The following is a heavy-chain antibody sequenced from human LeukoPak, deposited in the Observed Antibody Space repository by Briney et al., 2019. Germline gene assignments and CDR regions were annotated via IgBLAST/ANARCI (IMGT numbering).Heavy chain of an antibody. Sequence: GGSLRLSCAGSGFSFSSYGMHWVRQAPGKGLEWMAFIRSDGSNKYYADSVKGRFTISRDNSKNSLYLQMNSLRAEDTAVYYCARGGSFRRYDEDAFDIWGQGTMVTVSS. CDR2: IRSDGSNK. V-gene: IGHV3-30*02. CDR3: ARGGSFRRYDEDAFDI. D-gene: IGHD1-26*01. J-gene: IGHJ3*02. CDR1: GFSFSSYG.